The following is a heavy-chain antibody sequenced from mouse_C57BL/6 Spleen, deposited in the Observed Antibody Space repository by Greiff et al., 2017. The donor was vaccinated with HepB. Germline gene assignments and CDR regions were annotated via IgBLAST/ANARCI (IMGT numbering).Heavy chain of an antibody. Sequence: QVQLKESGAELVRPGASVTLSCKASGYTFTDYEMHWVKQTPVHGLEWIGAIDPETGGTAYNQKFKGKAILTADKSSSTAYMELRSLTSEDSAVYYCTSGGFYGGSYVGYFDVWGTGTTVTVSS. V-gene: IGHV1-15*01. J-gene: IGHJ1*03. CDR1: GYTFTDYE. CDR2: IDPETGGT. CDR3: TSGGFYGGSYVGYFDV. D-gene: IGHD1-1*01.